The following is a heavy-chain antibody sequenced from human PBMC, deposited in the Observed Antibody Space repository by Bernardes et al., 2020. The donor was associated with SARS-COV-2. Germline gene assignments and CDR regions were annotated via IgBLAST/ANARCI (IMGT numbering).Heavy chain of an antibody. V-gene: IGHV3-20*01. J-gene: IGHJ4*02. CDR3: ARGYFYGPFDL. D-gene: IGHD5-18*01. CDR1: GFIFNDYG. CDR2: INRNGGST. Sequence: GGSLSLSCAASGFIFNDYGMSWVRQAPGKGLEWVSGINRNGGSTGHADSVKGRFTISRDNAKNSLYLQLNSLRAEDTALYHCARGYFYGPFDLWGQGTLVTVSS.